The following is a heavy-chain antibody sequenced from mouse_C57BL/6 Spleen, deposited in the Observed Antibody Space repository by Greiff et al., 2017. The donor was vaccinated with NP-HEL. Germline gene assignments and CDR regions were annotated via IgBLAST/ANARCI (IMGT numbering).Heavy chain of an antibody. V-gene: IGHV1-61*01. CDR2: IYPSDSET. D-gene: IGHD1-1*01. CDR3: ARGGTTVVAHFDV. Sequence: QVQLKQPGAELVRPGSSVKLSCKASGYTFTSYWMDWVKQRPGQGLEWIGNIYPSDSETHYNQKFKDKATLTVDKSSSTAYMQLSSLTSEDSAVYYCARGGTTVVAHFDVWGTGTTVTVSS. CDR1: GYTFTSYW. J-gene: IGHJ1*03.